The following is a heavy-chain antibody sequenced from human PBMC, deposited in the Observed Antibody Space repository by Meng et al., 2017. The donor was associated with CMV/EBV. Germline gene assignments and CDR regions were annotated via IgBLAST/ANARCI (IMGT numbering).Heavy chain of an antibody. J-gene: IGHJ6*02. CDR3: ASFTIFGVVKDGMDV. CDR2: ISSSSSTI. CDR1: GFTFSSYS. Sequence: GGSLRLSCAASGFTFSSYSMNWVRQAPGKGLEWVSYISSSSSTIYYADSGKGRFTISRDNAKNSLYLQMNSLSAEDTAVYYCASFTIFGVVKDGMDVWGQGTTVTVSS. V-gene: IGHV3-48*04. D-gene: IGHD3-3*01.